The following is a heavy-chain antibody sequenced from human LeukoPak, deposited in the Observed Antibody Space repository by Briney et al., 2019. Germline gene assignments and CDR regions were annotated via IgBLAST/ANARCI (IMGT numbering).Heavy chain of an antibody. CDR2: IKPDGSET. Sequence: GGALRLSCAGSGFTFSNYWMNWVRDAPGKGVVWVSHIKPDGSETSHADSVKGRFIVSRDNAKNTLFLQISSLKDEDTAVYYCVRDGLGTIPYHLWGQGTLVTVSS. CDR3: VRDGLGTIPYHL. CDR1: GFTFSNYW. J-gene: IGHJ4*01. V-gene: IGHV3-74*01. D-gene: IGHD3/OR15-3a*01.